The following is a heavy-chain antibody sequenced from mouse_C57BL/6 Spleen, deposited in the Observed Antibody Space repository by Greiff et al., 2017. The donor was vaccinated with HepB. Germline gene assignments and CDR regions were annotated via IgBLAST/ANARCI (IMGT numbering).Heavy chain of an antibody. Sequence: EVQVVESGGGLVKPGGSLKLSCAASGFTFSDYGMHWVRQAPEKGLEWVAYISSGSSTIYYADTVKGRFTISRDNAKNTLFLQMTSLRSEDTAMYYCARPGGRQGAWFAYWGQGTLVTVSA. CDR1: GFTFSDYG. V-gene: IGHV5-17*01. D-gene: IGHD2-12*01. CDR3: ARPGGRQGAWFAY. J-gene: IGHJ3*01. CDR2: ISSGSSTI.